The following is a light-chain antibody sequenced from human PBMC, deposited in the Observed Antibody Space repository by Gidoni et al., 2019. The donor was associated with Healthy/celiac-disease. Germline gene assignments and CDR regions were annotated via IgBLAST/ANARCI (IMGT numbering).Light chain of an antibody. J-gene: IGLJ2*01. CDR2: GNS. Sequence: QPVLTQPPSVSGAPRPRVTIPCTGSSSNIGAGYDVHWYQQLPGTAPKLLIYGNSNRPSGVPDRFSGSNSGTSASLAITGLQAKDEADYYCQSYDSSLSGSEVFGGGTKLTVL. CDR1: SSNIGAGYD. V-gene: IGLV1-40*01. CDR3: QSYDSSLSGSEV.